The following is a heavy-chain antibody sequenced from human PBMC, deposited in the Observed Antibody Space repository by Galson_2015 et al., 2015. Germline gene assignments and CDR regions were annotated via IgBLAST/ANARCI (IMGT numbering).Heavy chain of an antibody. D-gene: IGHD2-15*01. CDR1: GYTFTSYG. CDR2: ISAYNGNT. V-gene: IGHV1-18*01. Sequence: SVKVSCKASGYTFTSYGISWVRQAPGQGLEWMGWISAYNGNTNYAQKLQGRVTMTTDTSTSTAYMELRSLRSDDTAVYYCARFIVAVVAATPELDYWGQGTLVTVSS. J-gene: IGHJ4*02. CDR3: ARFIVAVVAATPELDY.